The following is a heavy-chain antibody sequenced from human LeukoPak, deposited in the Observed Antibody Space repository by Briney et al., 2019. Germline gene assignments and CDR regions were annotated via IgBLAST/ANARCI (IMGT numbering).Heavy chain of an antibody. D-gene: IGHD6-13*01. Sequence: GGSLRLSCGASGFTFSTYWMHWVRQAPGKGLVWVSRINSDGSEITYADSVKGRFTMSRDNAKNTLYLQVNSLRAEDTAVYYCGREDISNSWYIDYWGQGTLVIVSS. CDR3: GREDISNSWYIDY. J-gene: IGHJ4*02. V-gene: IGHV3-74*01. CDR2: INSDGSEI. CDR1: GFTFSTYW.